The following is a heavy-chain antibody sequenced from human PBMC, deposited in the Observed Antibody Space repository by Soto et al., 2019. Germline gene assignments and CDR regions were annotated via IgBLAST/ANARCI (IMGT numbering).Heavy chain of an antibody. J-gene: IGHJ6*02. Sequence: QVQLVQSGAEVKKPGSSVKVSCKASGGTFSSYAISWVRQAPGQGLECMGGIIPIFGTANYAQKFQGRVTITADESTSTAYMELSSLRSEDTAVYYCARDPAIAAAGTLYYYGMDVWGQGTTVTVSS. D-gene: IGHD6-13*01. CDR3: ARDPAIAAAGTLYYYGMDV. V-gene: IGHV1-69*01. CDR1: GGTFSSYA. CDR2: IIPIFGTA.